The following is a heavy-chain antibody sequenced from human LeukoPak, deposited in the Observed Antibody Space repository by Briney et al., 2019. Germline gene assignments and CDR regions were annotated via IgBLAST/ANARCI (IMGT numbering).Heavy chain of an antibody. CDR1: GGSISSSSYY. V-gene: IGHV4-39*07. D-gene: IGHD4-17*01. CDR2: IYYSGST. J-gene: IGHJ6*03. Sequence: SETLSLTCTVSGGSISSSSYYWGWIRQPPGKGLEWIGSIYYSGSTYYNPSLKSRVTISVDTSKNQFSLKLSSVTAADTAVYYCAREMTTVTTGYYYYMDVWGKGTTVTVSS. CDR3: AREMTTVTTGYYYYMDV.